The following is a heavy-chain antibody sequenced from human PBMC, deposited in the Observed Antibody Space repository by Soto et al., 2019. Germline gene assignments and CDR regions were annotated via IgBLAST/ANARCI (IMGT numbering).Heavy chain of an antibody. CDR2: INPNSGGT. CDR1: GYTFTGYY. V-gene: IGHV1-2*02. J-gene: IGHJ4*02. D-gene: IGHD2-8*01. CDR3: ARGPRIVRRVHAIFHY. Sequence: ASVKVSCKASGYTFTGYYMHWVRQAPGQGLEWMGWINPNSGGTNYAQKFQGRVTMTRDTSISTAYMELSRLRSDDTAVYYCARGPRIVRRVHAIFHYWGQGTLVTVSS.